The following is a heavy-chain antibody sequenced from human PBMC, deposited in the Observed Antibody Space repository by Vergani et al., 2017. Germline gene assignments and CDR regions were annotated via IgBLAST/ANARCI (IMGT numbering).Heavy chain of an antibody. Sequence: QVQLVQSGAEVKKPGASVKVSCKASGYTFTSYGISWVRQAPGQGLEWMGWISAYNGNTNYAQKLQGRVTMTTDTYRSTAYMELRSLRSDDTAVYYCARDLAIFGVDEDFDYWGQGTLVTVYS. V-gene: IGHV1-18*01. CDR1: GYTFTSYG. CDR2: ISAYNGNT. J-gene: IGHJ4*02. D-gene: IGHD3-3*01. CDR3: ARDLAIFGVDEDFDY.